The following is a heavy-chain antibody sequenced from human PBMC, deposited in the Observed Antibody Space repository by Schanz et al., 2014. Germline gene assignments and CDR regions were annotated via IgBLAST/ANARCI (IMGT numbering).Heavy chain of an antibody. V-gene: IGHV1-46*03. CDR3: VRDNSANYYIDWLDP. CDR1: GYTFTNFF. CDR2: INPIGGST. J-gene: IGHJ5*02. Sequence: QVHLVQSGAEVHKPGASLKISCKASGYTFTNFFLHWVRQAPGQGLEWMGIINPIGGSTTYAQKFRGAVTLTTDTSTDTAYLELTSLRSEDAAVYYCVRDNSANYYIDWLDPWGQGTLVTVSS. D-gene: IGHD3-10*01.